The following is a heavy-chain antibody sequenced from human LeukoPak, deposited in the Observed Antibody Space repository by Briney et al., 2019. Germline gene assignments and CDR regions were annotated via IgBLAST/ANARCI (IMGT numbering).Heavy chain of an antibody. CDR2: IYSSGNT. D-gene: IGHD2-15*01. Sequence: PSVTLSLTCTVSGDSMSGYFWSWIRQPAGKGLQWIGRIYSSGNTNYNPSLKSRVTMSIDTSKTQFSLKLSSVTAADTAVYYCARDASGYCSGGSCSEAVDSWGQGTLVTVSS. CDR1: GDSMSGYF. V-gene: IGHV4-4*07. CDR3: ARDASGYCSGGSCSEAVDS. J-gene: IGHJ4*02.